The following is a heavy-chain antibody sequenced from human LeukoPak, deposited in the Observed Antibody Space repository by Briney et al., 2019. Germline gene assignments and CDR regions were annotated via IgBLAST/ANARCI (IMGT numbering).Heavy chain of an antibody. D-gene: IGHD3-10*01. Sequence: GGSLRLSCAASGFTVSSNYMSWVRQAPGKGLEWVSVIYSGGGTYYADSVKGRFTISRDNSKNTLYLQMNSLRAEDTAVYYCAREGSGSHDAFDIWGQGTMVTVSS. CDR1: GFTVSSNY. CDR2: IYSGGGT. V-gene: IGHV3-66*02. CDR3: AREGSGSHDAFDI. J-gene: IGHJ3*02.